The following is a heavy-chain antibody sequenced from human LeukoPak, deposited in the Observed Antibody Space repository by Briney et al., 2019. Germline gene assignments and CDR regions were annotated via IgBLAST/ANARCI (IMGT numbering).Heavy chain of an antibody. CDR2: INWNGGST. Sequence: RSGGSPRLSCAASGFTFDDYGMSWVRQAPGKGLEWVSGINWNGGSTGYADSVKGRFTISRDNAKNSLYLQMNSLRAEDTALYYCARVHTSGSYLDDAFDIWGQGTMVTVSS. CDR1: GFTFDDYG. D-gene: IGHD1-26*01. CDR3: ARVHTSGSYLDDAFDI. J-gene: IGHJ3*02. V-gene: IGHV3-20*04.